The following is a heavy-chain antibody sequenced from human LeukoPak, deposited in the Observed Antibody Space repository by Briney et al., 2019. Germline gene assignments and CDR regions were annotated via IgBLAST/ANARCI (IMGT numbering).Heavy chain of an antibody. D-gene: IGHD6-13*01. V-gene: IGHV3-23*01. Sequence: GGSLRLSCAASGFTFSSYAMSWVRQAPGKGLEWVSAITGGGVSTYYADSVKGRFTISRDNSKNTLYVQVNSLRAEDTAVYYRATSRRGFEYWGQGTLVTVSS. CDR2: ITGGGVST. CDR3: ATSRRGFEY. J-gene: IGHJ4*02. CDR1: GFTFSSYA.